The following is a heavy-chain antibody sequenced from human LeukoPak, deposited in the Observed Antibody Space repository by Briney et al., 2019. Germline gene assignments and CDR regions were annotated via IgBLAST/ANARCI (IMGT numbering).Heavy chain of an antibody. CDR1: GFTFSSYA. CDR3: AKAPSGSWAFDI. D-gene: IGHD6-25*01. J-gene: IGHJ3*02. CDR2: ISGGGGST. V-gene: IGHV3-23*01. Sequence: GGSLRLSCAASGFTFSSYAMSWVRQAPGMGLEWVSAISGGGGSTYYADSVKGRFTISRGNSKNTLYLQMNSLRVEDTAVYYCAKAPSGSWAFDIWGHGTMVTVSS.